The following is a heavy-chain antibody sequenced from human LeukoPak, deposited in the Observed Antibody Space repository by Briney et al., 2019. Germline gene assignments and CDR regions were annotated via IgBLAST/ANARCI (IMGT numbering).Heavy chain of an antibody. CDR2: IYYSGST. CDR1: GGSISSSSYY. V-gene: IGHV4-39*07. Sequence: SETLSLTCTVSGGSISSSSYYWGWIRQPPGKGLEWIGSIYYSGSTYYNPSLKSRVTISVDTSKNQFSLKLSSVTAADTAVYYCARGVDSSEDAFNIWGQGTMVTVSS. J-gene: IGHJ3*02. CDR3: ARGVDSSEDAFNI. D-gene: IGHD3-22*01.